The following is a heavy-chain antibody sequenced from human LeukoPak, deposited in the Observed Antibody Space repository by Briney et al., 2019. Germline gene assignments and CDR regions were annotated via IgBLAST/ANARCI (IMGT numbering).Heavy chain of an antibody. Sequence: GGSLRLSCAASGFLLRSYSINWVRQAPGKGLEWVSYISSSGSAIYYVDSVKGRFTVSRDNAKNSLFLQMNSPRAEDTAVYYCVRVKGSYFDYWGQGALVTVSS. CDR2: ISSSGSAI. CDR1: GFLLRSYS. CDR3: VRVKGSYFDY. D-gene: IGHD2-15*01. J-gene: IGHJ4*02. V-gene: IGHV3-48*01.